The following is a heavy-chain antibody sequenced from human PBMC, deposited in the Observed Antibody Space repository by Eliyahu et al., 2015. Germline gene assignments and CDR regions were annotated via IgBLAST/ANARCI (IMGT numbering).Heavy chain of an antibody. J-gene: IGHJ4*02. D-gene: IGHD1-26*01. CDR3: ARDQSGTYFFDY. CDR1: GGSISTYY. V-gene: IGHV4-59*01. CDR2: IHYSGDT. Sequence: QVQLQESGPGLVKPSETLSLTCNVSGGSISTYYWSWIRQPPGKGLEWIGYIHYSGDTNYNPSLKSRVTISVDTSKNQFSLRLSSVTAADTAVYYCARDQSGTYFFDYWGQGALVSVSS.